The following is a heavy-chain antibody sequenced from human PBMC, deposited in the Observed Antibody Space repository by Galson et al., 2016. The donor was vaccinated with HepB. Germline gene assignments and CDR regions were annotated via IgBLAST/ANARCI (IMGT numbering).Heavy chain of an antibody. CDR3: ARDGVRDYDSSGYYHYWYFDL. Sequence: SLRLSCAASEFSFSYYEMNWVRQAPGKGLEWVSYISDTGRTTNYADSVKGRSPTSRDNVKKLLYLQMNSLGAEDTAVYYCARDGVRDYDSSGYYHYWYFDLWGRGTLVTVSS. D-gene: IGHD3-22*01. CDR1: EFSFSYYE. CDR2: ISDTGRTT. V-gene: IGHV3-48*03. J-gene: IGHJ2*01.